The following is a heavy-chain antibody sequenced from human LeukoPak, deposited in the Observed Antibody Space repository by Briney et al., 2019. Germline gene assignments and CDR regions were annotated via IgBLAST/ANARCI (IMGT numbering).Heavy chain of an antibody. J-gene: IGHJ6*02. CDR3: ARGFYDIVTETYYFYGMDV. V-gene: IGHV1-18*01. CDR2: ISAYNGNT. Sequence: ASVKVSCKAYGYPFTSYGITWVRQAPGHGLEWMGWISAYNGNTNYAQKLQGRVTMTTDPSTSTAYMDLRSLRSDDTAVYYCARGFYDIVTETYYFYGMDVWGQGTTVTVSS. CDR1: GYPFTSYG. D-gene: IGHD3-9*01.